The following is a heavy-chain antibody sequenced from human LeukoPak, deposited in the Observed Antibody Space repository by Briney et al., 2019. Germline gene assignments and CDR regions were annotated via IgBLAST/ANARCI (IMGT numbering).Heavy chain of an antibody. J-gene: IGHJ4*02. CDR1: GGSISEYY. CDR3: ARHRSGSFDS. CDR2: SYNSGST. Sequence: SETLPLTCTVSGGSISEYYWSWIRQPPGKGLEWIGSSYNSGSTNYNPSLKSRVTISVDTSKNQLSLRLSSVTAADTAVYYCARHRSGSFDSWGQGTLVTVSS. V-gene: IGHV4-59*08. D-gene: IGHD3-3*01.